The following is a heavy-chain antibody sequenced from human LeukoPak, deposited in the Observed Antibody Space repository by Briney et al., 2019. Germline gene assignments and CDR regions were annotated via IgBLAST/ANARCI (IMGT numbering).Heavy chain of an antibody. CDR3: ARHVQLLRVGPLTEYFQH. Sequence: GASVKVSCKASGGTFSSYAISWVRQAPGQGLEWMGGIIPIFGTANYAQKFQGRVTITTDESTSTAYMELSSLRSEDTAVYYCARHVQLLRVGPLTEYFQHWGQGTLVTVSS. V-gene: IGHV1-69*05. CDR2: IIPIFGTA. CDR1: GGTFSSYA. D-gene: IGHD2-2*01. J-gene: IGHJ1*01.